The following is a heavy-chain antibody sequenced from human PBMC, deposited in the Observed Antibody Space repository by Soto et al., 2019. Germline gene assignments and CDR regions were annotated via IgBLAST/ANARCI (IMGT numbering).Heavy chain of an antibody. D-gene: IGHD6-19*01. CDR1: GFTFSSYA. V-gene: IGHV3-23*01. CDR3: AKADRTGSGWHSYYYYGMDV. J-gene: IGHJ6*02. CDR2: ISGSGGST. Sequence: GGSLRLSCVASGFTFSSYAMSWVRQAPGKGLEWVSAISGSGGSTYYADSVKGRFTISRDNSKNTVYLQMNSLRAEDTAVYYCAKADRTGSGWHSYYYYGMDVWGQGTTVTVSS.